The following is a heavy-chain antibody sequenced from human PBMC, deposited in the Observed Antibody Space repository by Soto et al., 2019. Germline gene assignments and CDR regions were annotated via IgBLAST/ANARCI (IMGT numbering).Heavy chain of an antibody. J-gene: IGHJ4*02. V-gene: IGHV4-31*03. D-gene: IGHD1-26*01. CDR3: ASVPIVGARYFGY. CDR1: GGSISSGGYY. Sequence: PSETLSLTCTVSGGSISSGGYYWSWIRQHPGKGLEWIGYIYYSGSTYYNPSLKSRVTISVDTSKNQFSLKLSSVTAADTAVYYCASVPIVGARYFGYWGQGTLVTVSS. CDR2: IYYSGST.